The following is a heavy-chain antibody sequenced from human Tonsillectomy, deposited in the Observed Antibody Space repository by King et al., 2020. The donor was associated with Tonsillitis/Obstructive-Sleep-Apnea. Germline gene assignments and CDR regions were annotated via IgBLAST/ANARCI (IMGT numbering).Heavy chain of an antibody. J-gene: IGHJ4*02. CDR2: INHSGST. Sequence: VQLQQWGAGLLKPSETLSLTCAVYGGSFSGYYWSWIRHPPGKGLEWIGEINHSGSTNYNPSLKSRVTISVDTSKNQFSLKLSSVTAADTAVYYCARGPDYGDLDYWGQGTLVTVSS. CDR1: GGSFSGYY. V-gene: IGHV4-34*01. D-gene: IGHD4-17*01. CDR3: ARGPDYGDLDY.